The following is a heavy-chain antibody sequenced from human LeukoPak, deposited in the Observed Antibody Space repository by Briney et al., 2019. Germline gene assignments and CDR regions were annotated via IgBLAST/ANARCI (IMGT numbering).Heavy chain of an antibody. V-gene: IGHV6-1*01. D-gene: IGHD6-19*01. CDR1: GDSVSSKNGA. CDR3: PRDLGTSGWYTFDF. CDR2: TYYRSKWYD. J-gene: IGHJ5*01. Sequence: SQTLSLTCAISGDSVSSKNGAWNWIRQSPSRGLEWLGRTYYRSKWYDEYADSVKGRITISPDTSKNQFSLHVYSVTPEDTAVYYCPRDLGTSGWYTFDFWGQGTLVTVSS.